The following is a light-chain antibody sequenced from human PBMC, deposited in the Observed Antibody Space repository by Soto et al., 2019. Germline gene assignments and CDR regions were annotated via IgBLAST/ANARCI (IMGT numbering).Light chain of an antibody. V-gene: IGKV1-5*03. Sequence: IQMTQSPSTLSASVGDRVNITCRASQRISIWLAWYQQKPGKAPKLLIYKASSLESEVPSRYSGSGSGTEFTLTINNLKPDDSATYYCQQYNSDSTFGQGTKVEIK. CDR2: KAS. CDR1: QRISIW. J-gene: IGKJ1*01. CDR3: QQYNSDST.